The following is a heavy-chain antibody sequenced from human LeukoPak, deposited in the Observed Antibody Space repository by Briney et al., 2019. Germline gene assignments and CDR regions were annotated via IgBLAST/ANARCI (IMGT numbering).Heavy chain of an antibody. CDR1: GGSISTTDFD. CDR2: ISSSGKS. CDR3: ARFKGGTGFDY. Sequence: PSETLSLTCAVSGGSISTTDFDWAWLRQPPGQRLEWIATISSSGKSYYNPYLMSRVTISVDTSKNQFSLDVTSVTAADTGLFYWARFKGGTGFDYWGRGILVIVS. V-gene: IGHV4-39*01. J-gene: IGHJ4*02. D-gene: IGHD1-26*01.